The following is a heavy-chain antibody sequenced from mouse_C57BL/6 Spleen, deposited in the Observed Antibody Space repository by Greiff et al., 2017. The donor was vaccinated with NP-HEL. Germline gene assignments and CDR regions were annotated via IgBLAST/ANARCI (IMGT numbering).Heavy chain of an antibody. CDR2: IDPSDSYT. D-gene: IGHD3-2*02. CDR1: GYTFTSYW. CDR3: ARGSSGYRMDY. J-gene: IGHJ4*01. Sequence: QVQLQQPGAELVKPGASVKLSCKASGYTFTSYWMQWVKQRPGQGLEWIGEIDPSDSYTNYNQKFKGKATLTVDTSSSTAYMQLSSLTSEDSAVYYCARGSSGYRMDYWGQGTSVTVSS. V-gene: IGHV1-50*01.